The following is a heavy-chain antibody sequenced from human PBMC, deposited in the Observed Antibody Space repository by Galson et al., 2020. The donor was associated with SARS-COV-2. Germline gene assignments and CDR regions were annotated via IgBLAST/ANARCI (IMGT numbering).Heavy chain of an antibody. D-gene: IGHD3-10*01. CDR2: IKANTDGGTA. CDR3: TTGRLMVRGVIVDY. CDR1: GFTLSNAW. V-gene: IGHV3-15*01. Sequence: GASLKISCVGSGFTLSNAWMRWVRQAPGKGLEWVGRIKANTDGGTADFAASVEGRFTMSRDDSKNTVFLQMNNLKTEDTAVYYCTTGRLMVRGVIVDYWGQGSLVTVSS. J-gene: IGHJ4*02.